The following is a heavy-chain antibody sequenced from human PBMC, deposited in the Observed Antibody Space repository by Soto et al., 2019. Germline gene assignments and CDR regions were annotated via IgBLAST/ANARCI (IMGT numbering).Heavy chain of an antibody. Sequence: QVQLQESGPGLVKPSQTLSLTCTVSGGSISSGNYYWSWIRQPPGKGLEWIGFISYSGSTYYSTSLKSRFTISVDTSKSQFSLNRSFVTAADTAVYYCATMGTPATGLYFFDYWGQGSLVTVSS. CDR1: GGSISSGNYY. V-gene: IGHV4-30-4*01. J-gene: IGHJ4*02. D-gene: IGHD2-15*01. CDR3: ATMGTPATGLYFFDY. CDR2: ISYSGST.